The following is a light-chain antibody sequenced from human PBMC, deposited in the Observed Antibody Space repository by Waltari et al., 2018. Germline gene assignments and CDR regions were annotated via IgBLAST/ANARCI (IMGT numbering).Light chain of an antibody. CDR2: KVS. V-gene: IGKV2-30*01. J-gene: IGKJ2*01. CDR3: MQRTQWPYT. CDR1: QSLVYNDGNTY. Sequence: DVVMTQSPLPLPVPLGPPASISCRSSQSLVYNDGNTYLSWFQQRPGLTPRRLIYKVSNRDSGVPDRFSGSGSGTEFTLKISRVEAEDVGVYYCMQRTQWPYTFGQGARLEI.